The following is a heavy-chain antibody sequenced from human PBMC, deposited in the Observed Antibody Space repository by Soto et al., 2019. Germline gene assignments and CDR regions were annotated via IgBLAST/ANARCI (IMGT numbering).Heavy chain of an antibody. D-gene: IGHD3-22*01. V-gene: IGHV4-31*03. CDR2: IYYSGST. CDR1: GGSIISGGYY. Sequence: TLSLACTFSGGSIISGGYYWSWIRQHPGKGLEWIGYIYYSGSTYYNPSLKSRVTISVDTSKNQFSLKLSSVTAADTAVYYCANGPYDSSGYSLYYWGQGTLVTVSS. J-gene: IGHJ4*02. CDR3: ANGPYDSSGYSLYY.